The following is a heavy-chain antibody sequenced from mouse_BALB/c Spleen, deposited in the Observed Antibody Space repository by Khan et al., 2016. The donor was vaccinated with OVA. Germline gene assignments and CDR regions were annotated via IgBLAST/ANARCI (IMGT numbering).Heavy chain of an antibody. CDR2: ISSGGST. CDR1: GFTFSSFV. CDR3: TREAYRYDEYYFDY. Sequence: EVELVESGGGAVKPGGSLKLSCAVSGFTFSSFVMSWVRQTPEKRLEWVASISSGGSTYYPDIVKGRFTISRDNARDIVYLQMSSLRSEEMAIYYCTREAYRYDEYYFDYWGEGTTVIVSS. D-gene: IGHD2-14*01. V-gene: IGHV5-6-5*01. J-gene: IGHJ2*01.